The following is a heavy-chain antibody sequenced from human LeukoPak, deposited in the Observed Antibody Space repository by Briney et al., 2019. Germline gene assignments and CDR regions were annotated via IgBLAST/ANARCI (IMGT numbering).Heavy chain of an antibody. Sequence: SETLSLTCTVSGGSISSSSYYWGWIRQPPGKGLEWFGNIYYSGSTYYNPSLKSRVTISVDTSKNQFSLKLSSVIAADTAVYYCARLIAVAGADWYFDLWGRGTLVTVSS. J-gene: IGHJ2*01. CDR2: IYYSGST. D-gene: IGHD6-19*01. CDR1: GGSISSSSYY. CDR3: ARLIAVAGADWYFDL. V-gene: IGHV4-39*01.